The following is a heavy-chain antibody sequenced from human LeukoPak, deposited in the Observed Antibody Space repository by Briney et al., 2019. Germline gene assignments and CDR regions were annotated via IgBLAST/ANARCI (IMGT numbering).Heavy chain of an antibody. D-gene: IGHD5-18*01. CDR1: GYTLTELS. CDR3: AAGRAYIHFDY. Sequence: ASVKVSCKVSGYTLTELSMHWVRQAPGKGLEWMGGFDLVDGGTIYAQKFQGRVTMTVDTSTDTSYMDLSSLKSDDTAVYFCAAGRAYIHFDYWGQGTLVTVSS. J-gene: IGHJ4*02. CDR2: FDLVDGGT. V-gene: IGHV1-24*01.